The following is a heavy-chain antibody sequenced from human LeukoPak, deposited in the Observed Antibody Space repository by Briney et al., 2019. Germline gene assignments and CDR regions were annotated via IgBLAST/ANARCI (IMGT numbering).Heavy chain of an antibody. CDR3: ARSKSYSSGWTDFDC. Sequence: PGGSLRLSCAASGFTFTNYAMSWVRQAPGKGLEWVSTIDPSGGITYYADSVKGRFTISRDNSRDTFFLQMNSLRAEDTAVYYCARSKSYSSGWTDFDCWGQGTLVTVSS. J-gene: IGHJ4*02. CDR1: GFTFTNYA. V-gene: IGHV3-23*01. D-gene: IGHD6-19*01. CDR2: IDPSGGIT.